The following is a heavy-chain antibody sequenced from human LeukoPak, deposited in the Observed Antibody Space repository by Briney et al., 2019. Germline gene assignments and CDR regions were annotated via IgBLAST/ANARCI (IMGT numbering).Heavy chain of an antibody. J-gene: IGHJ6*03. CDR1: GFTFSGSA. CDR2: IRSKANSYAT. D-gene: IGHD6-19*01. CDR3: TRRIAVAGASYYYYMDV. V-gene: IGHV3-73*01. Sequence: GGSLRLSCAASGFTFSGSAMHWVRQASGKGLEWVGRIRSKANSYATAYAASVKGRFTISRDDSKNTAYLQMNSLKTEDTAVYYCTRRIAVAGASYYYYMDVWGKGTTVTVSS.